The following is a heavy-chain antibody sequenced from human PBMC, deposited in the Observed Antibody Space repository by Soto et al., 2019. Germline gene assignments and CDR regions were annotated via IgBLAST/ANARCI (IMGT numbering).Heavy chain of an antibody. Sequence: QVQLVVSGGGVVQPGRSLRLSCAAPGFIFNEYGMHWVRQAPGKGLAWVAVIWYDGSNKYYVDSVKGRFTFSRDNSKNPMSLQMNSLRVEDTAIYYCARWGCSGSNCNLNQRSFDLWGQGTLVTVSS. D-gene: IGHD2-15*01. CDR3: ARWGCSGSNCNLNQRSFDL. CDR1: GFIFNEYG. CDR2: IWYDGSNK. J-gene: IGHJ4*02. V-gene: IGHV3-33*01.